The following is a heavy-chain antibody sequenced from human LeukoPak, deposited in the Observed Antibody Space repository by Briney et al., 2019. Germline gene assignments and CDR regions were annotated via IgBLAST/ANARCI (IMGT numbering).Heavy chain of an antibody. Sequence: ASVKVSCKASGYTFTNYGISWARQAPGQGLEWMGWISTYNGNTEYAQKLQGRVTLTTDTSTTTGYMELRSLRSDDTAVYYCARVLGYCGRDCYPLDYWGQGTLVTVSS. CDR3: ARVLGYCGRDCYPLDY. CDR1: GYTFTNYG. J-gene: IGHJ4*02. D-gene: IGHD2-21*02. CDR2: ISTYNGNT. V-gene: IGHV1-18*01.